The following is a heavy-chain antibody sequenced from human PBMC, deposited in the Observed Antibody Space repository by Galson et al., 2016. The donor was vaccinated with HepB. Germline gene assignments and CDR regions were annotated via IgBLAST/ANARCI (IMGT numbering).Heavy chain of an antibody. J-gene: IGHJ4*02. D-gene: IGHD1-1*01. CDR3: VRGPPPTGLQQGGYFDY. V-gene: IGHV1-46*03. Sequence: SVKVSCKASGYIFSSYYIHWVRQAPGQGLEWMGIINPSGGFTTYAQKFQGRVTMTSDTSTSTVYMELSSLRSEDTAVYYCVRGPPPTGLQQGGYFDYWGQGTLVTVSS. CDR2: INPSGGFT. CDR1: GYIFSSYY.